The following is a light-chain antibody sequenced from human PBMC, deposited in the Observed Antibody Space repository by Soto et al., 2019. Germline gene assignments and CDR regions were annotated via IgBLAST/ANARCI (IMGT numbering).Light chain of an antibody. CDR2: DVS. J-gene: IGLJ1*01. Sequence: QSALTQPASMSGSPGQSITISCTGTSSDVGGYNFVSWFQHHPGKAPKLIIYDVSNRPSGVSNRFSGSKSGNTASLTISGLQAEDEADFYCISYTSSTTPYVFGTGTKLTVL. CDR3: ISYTSSTTPYV. V-gene: IGLV2-14*03. CDR1: SSDVGGYNF.